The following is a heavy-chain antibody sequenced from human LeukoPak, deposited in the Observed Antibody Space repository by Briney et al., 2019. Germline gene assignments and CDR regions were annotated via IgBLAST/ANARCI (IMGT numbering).Heavy chain of an antibody. CDR2: IYRSGST. V-gene: IGHV4-38-2*02. CDR3: ARVLRGYGRYLDY. Sequence: SETLSLTCTVSGYSISSTYYWGWIRQPPGKGLEWIGSIYRSGSTYYNPSLKSRVTISVDTSKNQFSLRLNSVTAADTAVYYCARVLRGYGRYLDYWGQGTLVTVSS. CDR1: GYSISSTYY. D-gene: IGHD3-10*01. J-gene: IGHJ4*02.